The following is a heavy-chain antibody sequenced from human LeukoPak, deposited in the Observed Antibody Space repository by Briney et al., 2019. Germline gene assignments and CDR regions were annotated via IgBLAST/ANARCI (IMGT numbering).Heavy chain of an antibody. V-gene: IGHV4-30-4*01. Sequence: PSETLSLTCTVSGGSISSGDYYWSWIRQPPGKGLEWIGYIYYSGSTYYNPSLKSRVTISVDTSKNQFSLKLSSVTTADTAVYYCARDLLNEGNHLDYWGQGTLVTVSS. D-gene: IGHD4-23*01. J-gene: IGHJ4*02. CDR3: ARDLLNEGNHLDY. CDR1: GGSISSGDYY. CDR2: IYYSGST.